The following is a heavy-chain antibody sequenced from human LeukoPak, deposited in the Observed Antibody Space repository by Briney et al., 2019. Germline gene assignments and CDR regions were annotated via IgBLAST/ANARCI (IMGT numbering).Heavy chain of an antibody. CDR1: GYSISSGYY. J-gene: IGHJ4*02. Sequence: PSETLSLTCAVSGYSISSGYYWGWIRQPPGKGLEWIGSIYHSGSTYYNPSLKRRVTISVDTYKNQFSLKLSSVTAADTAVYYCARHHGRPMTPYDYWGQGTLVTVSS. CDR3: ARHHGRPMTPYDY. D-gene: IGHD3-22*01. CDR2: IYHSGST. V-gene: IGHV4-38-2*01.